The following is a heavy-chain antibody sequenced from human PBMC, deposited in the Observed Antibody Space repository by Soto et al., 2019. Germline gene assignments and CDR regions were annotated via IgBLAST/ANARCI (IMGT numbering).Heavy chain of an antibody. D-gene: IGHD6-19*01. Sequence: SETLSLTCAVYGGSFSGYYWSWIRQPPGKGLEWIGEINHSGSTNYNPSLKSRVTISVDTSKNQFSLKLSSVTAADTAVYYCARGRNIGYSSGWSRWFDPWGQGTLVTVSS. CDR2: INHSGST. V-gene: IGHV4-34*01. CDR3: ARGRNIGYSSGWSRWFDP. J-gene: IGHJ5*02. CDR1: GGSFSGYY.